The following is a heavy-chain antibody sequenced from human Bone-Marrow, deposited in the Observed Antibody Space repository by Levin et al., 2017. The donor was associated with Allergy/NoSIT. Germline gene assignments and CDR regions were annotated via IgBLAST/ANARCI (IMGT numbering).Heavy chain of an antibody. CDR3: ARGYYDSSGYYFSLWWAFDI. J-gene: IGHJ3*02. D-gene: IGHD3-22*01. CDR2: MNPNSGNT. Sequence: ASVKVSCKASGYTFTSYDINWVRQATGQGLEWMGWMNPNSGNTGCAQKFQGRVTMTRNTSISTAYMELSSLRSEDTAVYYCARGYYDSSGYYFSLWWAFDIWGQGTMVTVSS. V-gene: IGHV1-8*01. CDR1: GYTFTSYD.